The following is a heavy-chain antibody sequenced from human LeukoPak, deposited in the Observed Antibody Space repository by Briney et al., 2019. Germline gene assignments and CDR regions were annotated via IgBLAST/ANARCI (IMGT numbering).Heavy chain of an antibody. D-gene: IGHD1-26*01. V-gene: IGHV1-2*02. CDR3: ARDAWLVGTTNLYYFDY. CDR2: MNPSSGDT. Sequence: GASVKVSCKASGYSFTGYYMHWVRQAPGQGLEWMGWMNPSSGDTNYAQMFQGRVTMTRDTSISTAYVALTRLRSDDTAVYYCARDAWLVGTTNLYYFDYWGQGTLVTVSS. J-gene: IGHJ4*02. CDR1: GYSFTGYY.